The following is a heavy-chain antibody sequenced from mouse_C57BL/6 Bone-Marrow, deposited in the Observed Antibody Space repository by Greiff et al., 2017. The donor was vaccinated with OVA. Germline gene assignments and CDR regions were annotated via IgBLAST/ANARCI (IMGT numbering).Heavy chain of an antibody. CDR3: ARDRGLRHFDY. J-gene: IGHJ2*01. CDR1: GFTFSSYA. V-gene: IGHV5-4*01. D-gene: IGHD2-4*01. CDR2: ISDGGSYT. Sequence: EVKVVESGGGLVKPGGSLKLSCAASGFTFSSYAMSWVRQTPEKRLEWVATISDGGSYTYYPDNVKGRFTISRDNAKNNLYLQMSHLKSEDTAMYYCARDRGLRHFDYWGQGTTLTVSS.